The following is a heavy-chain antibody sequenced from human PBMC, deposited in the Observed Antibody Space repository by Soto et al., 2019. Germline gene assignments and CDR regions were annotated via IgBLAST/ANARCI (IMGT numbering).Heavy chain of an antibody. Sequence: QVQLQESGPGLVKPSQTLSLTCTVSGGSISSGGYYWSWIRQHPGKGLEWIGYIYYSGSTYYNPSLKSRVTISVDTSKNQLSLKLSSVTAADTAVYYCAVYRRGRGYYYGMDVWGQGTTVTVSS. CDR2: IYYSGST. CDR1: GGSISSGGYY. J-gene: IGHJ6*02. V-gene: IGHV4-31*03. D-gene: IGHD1-1*01. CDR3: AVYRRGRGYYYGMDV.